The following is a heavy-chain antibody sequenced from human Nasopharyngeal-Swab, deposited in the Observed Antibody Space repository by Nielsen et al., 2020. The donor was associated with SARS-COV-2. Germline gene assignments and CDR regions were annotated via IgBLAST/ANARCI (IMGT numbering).Heavy chain of an antibody. CDR1: GFTFGDYA. J-gene: IGHJ3*02. V-gene: IGHV3-49*01. CDR3: ARSVGSFYGQGAFDI. CDR2: IRSKTYGGAP. D-gene: IGHD1-26*01. Sequence: GGSLRLSRTTSGFTFGDYAMSWFRQAPGKGLEWVGFIRSKTYGGAPEYAASVKGRFTISRDGAESIAYLQMNSLETEDTGVYYCARSVGSFYGQGAFDIWGQGTMVTVSS.